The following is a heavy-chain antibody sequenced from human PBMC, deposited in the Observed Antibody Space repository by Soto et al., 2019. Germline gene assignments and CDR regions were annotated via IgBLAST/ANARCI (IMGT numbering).Heavy chain of an antibody. CDR3: AKDRGEEGLKFLEWFGGMDV. CDR2: IKNDGTT. D-gene: IGHD3-3*01. CDR1: GFTVSNYW. J-gene: IGHJ6*02. V-gene: IGHV3-74*01. Sequence: GGSLRLSCAASGFTVSNYWMNWVRQAPGKGLVWVSHIKNDGTTSYADSVEGRFTVSRDDAKNSFYLQMNSLRADGTAVYYCAKDRGEEGLKFLEWFGGMDVWGHGTTVTVSS.